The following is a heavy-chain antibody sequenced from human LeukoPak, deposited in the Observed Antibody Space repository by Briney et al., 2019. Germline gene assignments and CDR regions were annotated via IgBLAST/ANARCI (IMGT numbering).Heavy chain of an antibody. CDR1: GYTFTSYG. J-gene: IGHJ4*02. D-gene: IGHD3-22*01. CDR2: ISAYNGNT. Sequence: ASVKVSCKASGYTFTSYGIIWVRQAPGQGLEWMGWISAYNGNTKYAQKFQDRVTMTTDTSTSTAYMELRSLRSDDTAVYYCARGLPPRRNYDSRGYYSYYFDYWGQGTLVTVSS. CDR3: ARGLPPRRNYDSRGYYSYYFDY. V-gene: IGHV1-18*01.